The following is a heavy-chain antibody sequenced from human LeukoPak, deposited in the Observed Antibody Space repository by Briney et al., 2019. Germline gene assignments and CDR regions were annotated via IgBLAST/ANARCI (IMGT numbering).Heavy chain of an antibody. Sequence: GGSLRLSCSASGFTFSSYAMHWVRQAPGKGLEYVSAISSNGGSTYYADSVKGRFTISRDNSKNTLYLQMSSLRAEDTAVYYCVKGAPSYCSGGSCYRWFDPWGQGTLVTDSS. V-gene: IGHV3-64D*06. J-gene: IGHJ5*02. CDR2: ISSNGGST. D-gene: IGHD2-15*01. CDR1: GFTFSSYA. CDR3: VKGAPSYCSGGSCYRWFDP.